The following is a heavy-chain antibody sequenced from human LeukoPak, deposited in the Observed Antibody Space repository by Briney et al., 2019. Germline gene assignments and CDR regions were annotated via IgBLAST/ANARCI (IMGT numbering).Heavy chain of an antibody. Sequence: GGSLRLSCAASGFTFSDYYMSWMRQAPGKGLEWVSYISSSGSTIYYADSVKGRFTISRDNAKNSLYLQMNSLRAEDTAVYYCARDGYYSSGETYYYYGMDVWGQGTTVTVSS. CDR2: ISSSGSTI. CDR1: GFTFSDYY. J-gene: IGHJ6*02. V-gene: IGHV3-11*01. CDR3: ARDGYYSSGETYYYYGMDV. D-gene: IGHD3-10*01.